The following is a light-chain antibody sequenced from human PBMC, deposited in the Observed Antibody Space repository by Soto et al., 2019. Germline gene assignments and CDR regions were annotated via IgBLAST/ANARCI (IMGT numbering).Light chain of an antibody. CDR1: QSLNSW. J-gene: IGKJ2*01. V-gene: IGKV1-5*03. CDR2: KTS. Sequence: DLQMTQSPSTLSASVGDRVSITCRASQSLNSWLAWYQQKPGKAPKILIYKTSTLESGVPSRFSGSGSGTEFTLTISNLQPDDFSTYYCQQYNTYSFGQGTKLEIK. CDR3: QQYNTYS.